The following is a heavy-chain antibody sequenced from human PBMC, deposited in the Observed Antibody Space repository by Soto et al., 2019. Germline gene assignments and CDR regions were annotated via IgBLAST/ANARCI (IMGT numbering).Heavy chain of an antibody. CDR1: GGSFGKSA. J-gene: IGHJ4*02. CDR3: ATGVIWIGYFTVDS. CDR2: FIPVYRTL. Sequence: SVKFACKASGGSFGKSAINWVRQTPGQGLEWLGGFIPVYRTLNYAQKFQGRVTITSDEYTGTDYMTLSSLEYDDTAVYYCATGVIWIGYFTVDSWGQGSRVTVS. D-gene: IGHD3-3*01. V-gene: IGHV1-69*13.